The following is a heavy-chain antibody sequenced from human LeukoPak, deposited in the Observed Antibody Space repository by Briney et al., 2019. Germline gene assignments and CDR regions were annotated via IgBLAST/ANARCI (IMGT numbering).Heavy chain of an antibody. V-gene: IGHV4-39*07. J-gene: IGHJ4*02. CDR2: IYYSGST. Sequence: SETLSLTCTVSGGSISSSSYYWGWIRQPPGKGLEWIGSIYYSGSTYYNPSLKSRVTISVDTSKNQFSLKLSSVTAADTAVYFCARVNYYGSGSYYYLYYFDYWGQGTLVTVSS. D-gene: IGHD3-10*01. CDR1: GGSISSSSYY. CDR3: ARVNYYGSGSYYYLYYFDY.